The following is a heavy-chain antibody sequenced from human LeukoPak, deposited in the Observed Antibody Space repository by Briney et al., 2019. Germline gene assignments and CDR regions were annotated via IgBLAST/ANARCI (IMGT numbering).Heavy chain of an antibody. J-gene: IGHJ4*02. D-gene: IGHD4-17*01. CDR3: ARDKSYGDSEDY. V-gene: IGHV3-7*05. CDR1: GFTFRNYW. Sequence: GGSLRLSCAASGFTFRNYWMSWVRQAPGKGLEWVANINQDGSEKYYVDSVKGRFTISRDNAKTSLYLQMSTLRAEDTAAYYCARDKSYGDSEDYWGQGTLVTVSS. CDR2: INQDGSEK.